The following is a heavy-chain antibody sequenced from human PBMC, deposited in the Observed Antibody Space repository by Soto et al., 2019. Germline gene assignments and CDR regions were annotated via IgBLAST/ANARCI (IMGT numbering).Heavy chain of an antibody. Sequence: QVQLVQSGAEMKEPGSSVKVSCKTSGSTFSSSAISWLRHAPGQGREWMGGIIPLFRTPDYAQKFQGRVIIAADESTSTAYMELSSLRSEDTAVYYCARDNDRLQLGGNYYYILDVSGQGTTITVSS. V-gene: IGHV1-69*12. CDR1: GSTFSSSA. J-gene: IGHJ6*02. CDR3: ARDNDRLQLGGNYYYILDV. CDR2: IIPLFRTP. D-gene: IGHD4-4*01.